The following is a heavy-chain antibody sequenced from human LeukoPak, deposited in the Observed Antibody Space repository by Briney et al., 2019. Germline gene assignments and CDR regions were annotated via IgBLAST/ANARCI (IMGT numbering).Heavy chain of an antibody. J-gene: IGHJ5*02. CDR1: GYTFTSCG. CDR2: ISAYNGNT. CDR3: ARASVRDIVVVPAAIWFDP. Sequence: ASVKVSCKASGYTFTSCGISWVRQAPGQGLEWMGWISAYNGNTNYAQKLQGRVTMTTDTSTSTAYMELRSLRSDDTAVYYCARASVRDIVVVPAAIWFDPWGQGTLVTVSS. D-gene: IGHD2-2*01. V-gene: IGHV1-18*01.